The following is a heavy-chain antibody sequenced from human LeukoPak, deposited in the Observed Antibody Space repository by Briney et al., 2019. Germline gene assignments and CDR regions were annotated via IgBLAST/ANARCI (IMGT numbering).Heavy chain of an antibody. D-gene: IGHD5-24*01. CDR2: INSDGSST. V-gene: IGHV3-74*01. CDR1: GFTFSSYW. Sequence: GGSLRLSCAASGFTFSSYWMHWVRQAPGKGLVWVSRINSDGSSTSYADSVKGRFTISRDNAKNTLYLQMNSLRAEDTAVYYCARAGFTISPFDYWPGNPGHRLL. CDR3: ARAGFTISPFDY. J-gene: IGHJ4*02.